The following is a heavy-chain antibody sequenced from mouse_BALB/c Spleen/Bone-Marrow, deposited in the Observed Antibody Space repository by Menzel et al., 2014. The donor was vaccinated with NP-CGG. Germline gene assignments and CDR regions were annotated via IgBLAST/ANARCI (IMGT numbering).Heavy chain of an antibody. V-gene: IGHV3-2*02. CDR2: ISYSGST. J-gene: IGHJ3*01. CDR3: AREARATWAWFAY. Sequence: QFPGNKLDWMGYISYSGSTSYNPSLKSRISITRDTSKNQFFLQLNSVTTEDTATYYCAREARATWAWFAYWGQGTLVTVSA. D-gene: IGHD3-1*01.